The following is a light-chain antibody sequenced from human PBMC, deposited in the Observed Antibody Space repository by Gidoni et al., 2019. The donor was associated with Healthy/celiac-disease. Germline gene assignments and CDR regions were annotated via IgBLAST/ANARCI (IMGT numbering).Light chain of an antibody. V-gene: IGKV1-5*01. Sequence: DIQMTQSPSTLSASVGDRITITCRASQSISSWLAWYPQKPGRAPKLLIYDASILESGVPSRFSGSGSGTEFTLTISSLQPDDFATYYCQQYNSYSFFGQXTKLELK. J-gene: IGKJ2*01. CDR2: DAS. CDR3: QQYNSYSF. CDR1: QSISSW.